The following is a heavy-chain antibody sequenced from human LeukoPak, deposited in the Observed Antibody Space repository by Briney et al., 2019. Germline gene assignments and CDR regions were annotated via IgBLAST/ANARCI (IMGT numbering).Heavy chain of an antibody. CDR1: GFTFSGYS. V-gene: IGHV3-21*01. D-gene: IGHD6-19*01. CDR3: AKDTIMGWIRSGWTLDY. J-gene: IGHJ4*02. Sequence: PGGSLRLSCAASGFTFSGYSMNWVRQAPGKGLEWVSSISSSSSYIYYADSVKGRFTISRDNAKNSLYLQMNSLRAEDTAVYYCAKDTIMGWIRSGWTLDYWGQGTLVTVSS. CDR2: ISSSSSYI.